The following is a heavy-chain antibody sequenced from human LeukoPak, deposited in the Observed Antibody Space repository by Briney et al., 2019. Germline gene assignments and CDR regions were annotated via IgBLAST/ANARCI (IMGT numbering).Heavy chain of an antibody. CDR2: IYTSGST. Sequence: PSETLSLTCTVSGGSISSYYWSWIRQPAGKGLEWIGRIYTSGSTNYNPSLKSRVTMSVDTSKNQFSLKLSSVTAADTAVYYCARDLVVPAAILSMDVWGKGTTVTVSS. CDR3: ARDLVVPAAILSMDV. D-gene: IGHD2-2*01. V-gene: IGHV4-4*07. CDR1: GGSISSYY. J-gene: IGHJ6*03.